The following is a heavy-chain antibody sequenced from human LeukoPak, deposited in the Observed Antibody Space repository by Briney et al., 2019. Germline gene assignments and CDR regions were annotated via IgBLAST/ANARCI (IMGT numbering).Heavy chain of an antibody. CDR1: GFTFSSYG. Sequence: GGSLRLSCAASGFTFSSYGMSWVRQAPGKGLEWVSAISGSGGTTYYADSVKGRFTISRDKSKNTLYLQMNSLRAEDTAVYYCAKRGVRGVNPDFGYWGQGTLVTVSS. CDR3: AKRGVRGVNPDFGY. V-gene: IGHV3-23*01. CDR2: ISGSGGTT. J-gene: IGHJ4*02. D-gene: IGHD3-10*01.